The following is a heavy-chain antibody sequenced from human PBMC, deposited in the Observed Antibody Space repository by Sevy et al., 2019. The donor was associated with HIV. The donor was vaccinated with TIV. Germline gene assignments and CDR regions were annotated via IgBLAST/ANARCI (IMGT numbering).Heavy chain of an antibody. J-gene: IGHJ4*02. CDR2: IYPDDSDT. Sequence: GESLKISCEGSGYSVTTYWIGWVRQMPGKGLEWMGVIYPDDSDTRYNPSFPGQVTISADKSINTAYLEWSSLKAPDTAIYYCARLEQRHCNGAHCYPFAYWGQGTLVTVSS. CDR3: ARLEQRHCNGAHCYPFAY. CDR1: GYSVTTYW. D-gene: IGHD2-21*01. V-gene: IGHV5-51*01.